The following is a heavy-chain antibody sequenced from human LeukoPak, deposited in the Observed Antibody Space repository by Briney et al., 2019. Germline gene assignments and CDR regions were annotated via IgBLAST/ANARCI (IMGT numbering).Heavy chain of an antibody. D-gene: IGHD4-11*01. CDR2: ISGSGGST. CDR1: GFTFSSYA. V-gene: IGHV3-23*01. Sequence: GGSLRLSCAASGFTFSSYAMSWVRQAPGKGLEWVSAISGSGGSTYYAASVKGRFTISRDNSKNTLYLQMNSLRAEDTAVYYCAKATYSNYIFGQIDYWGQGTLVTVSS. J-gene: IGHJ4*02. CDR3: AKATYSNYIFGQIDY.